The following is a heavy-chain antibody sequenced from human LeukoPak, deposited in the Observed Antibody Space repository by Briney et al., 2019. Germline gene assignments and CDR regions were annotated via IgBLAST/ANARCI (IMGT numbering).Heavy chain of an antibody. CDR3: TKGRSNHY. D-gene: IGHD3-10*01. Sequence: GSLRLSCAASGFTFSVFWMGWVRQAPGEGLEWVANINQDGSENYYVDSVKGRFTISRDNAKNSLYLQMNSLRAEDTAVYYCTKGRSNHYWGQGTLVTVST. CDR1: GFTFSVFW. J-gene: IGHJ4*02. CDR2: INQDGSEN. V-gene: IGHV3-7*01.